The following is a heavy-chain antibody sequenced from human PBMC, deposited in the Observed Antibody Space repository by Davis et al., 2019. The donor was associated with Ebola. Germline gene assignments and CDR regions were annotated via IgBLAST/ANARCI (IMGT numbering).Heavy chain of an antibody. J-gene: IGHJ4*02. Sequence: SGPTLVKPAQTLTLPCTFSVFSLSRGVSVGLIRQPPGKDLEWLALIYWNDDKRYSPSLKSRLTITKDTSKNQVVLTMTNMDPVDTATYYCARILFSSGWLGEGFDYWGQGTLVTVAS. D-gene: IGHD6-19*01. CDR3: ARILFSSGWLGEGFDY. CDR1: VFSLSRGVS. V-gene: IGHV2-5*01. CDR2: IYWNDDK.